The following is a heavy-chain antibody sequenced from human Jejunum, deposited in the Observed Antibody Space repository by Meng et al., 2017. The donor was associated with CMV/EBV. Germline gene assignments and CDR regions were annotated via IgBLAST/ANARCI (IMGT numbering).Heavy chain of an antibody. CDR1: GGSISSTSFC. Sequence: SGGSISSTSFCWGRIRQPAGEGLRWIGSVYYSDSTFYHPSLKSRVTISLDTSKNQFSLNLSPVTAADTDVYYCARRGRSGSLNWFHPWGQGALVTVSS. J-gene: IGHJ5*02. CDR3: ARRGRSGSLNWFHP. CDR2: VYYSDST. D-gene: IGHD1-26*01. V-gene: IGHV4-39*07.